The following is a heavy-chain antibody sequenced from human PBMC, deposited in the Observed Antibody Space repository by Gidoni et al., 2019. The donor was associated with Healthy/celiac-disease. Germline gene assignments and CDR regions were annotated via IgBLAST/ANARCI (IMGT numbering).Heavy chain of an antibody. V-gene: IGHV3-15*01. J-gene: IGHJ6*02. CDR3: TTDPPYGIDV. CDR1: AFPFKNAW. Sequence: EVQLVESGGGLVKPGGSLRLSCAAPAFPFKNAWMSWVSQAPGKGLEWVGRIKSKTDGGTTDCAAPVKGRFTISRDDSKNMLYLQMNSLETEDTAVYYCTTDPPYGIDVWGQGTTVTVSS. CDR2: IKSKTDGGTT.